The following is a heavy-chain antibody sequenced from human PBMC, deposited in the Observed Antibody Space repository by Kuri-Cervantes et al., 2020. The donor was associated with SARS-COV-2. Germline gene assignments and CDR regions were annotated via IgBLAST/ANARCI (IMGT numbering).Heavy chain of an antibody. Sequence: SVKVSCKASGFTFTSSAVQWVRQARGQRLEWIGWIVVGSGNTNYAQKFQGRVTITADESTSTAYMELSSLRSEDTAVYYCARSYSSTWYLSHYYAMDVWGQGTTVTVSS. D-gene: IGHD6-13*01. CDR3: ARSYSSTWYLSHYYAMDV. J-gene: IGHJ6*02. CDR2: IVVGSGNT. CDR1: GFTFTSSA. V-gene: IGHV1-58*01.